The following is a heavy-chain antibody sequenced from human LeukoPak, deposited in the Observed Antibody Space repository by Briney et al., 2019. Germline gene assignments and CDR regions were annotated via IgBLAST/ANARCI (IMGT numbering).Heavy chain of an antibody. D-gene: IGHD3-10*01. V-gene: IGHV4-34*01. CDR3: ARGKLTMVWGVRTYYFDY. CDR1: GGSISGYY. Sequence: SETLSLTCTVSGGSISGYYWSWIRQPPGKGLEWIGEINHSGSTNYNPSLKSRVTISVDTSKNQFSLKLSSVTAADTAVYYCARGKLTMVWGVRTYYFDYWGQGTLVTVSS. J-gene: IGHJ4*02. CDR2: INHSGST.